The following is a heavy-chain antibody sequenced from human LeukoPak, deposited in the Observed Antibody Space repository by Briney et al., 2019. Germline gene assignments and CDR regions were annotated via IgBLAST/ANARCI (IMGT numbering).Heavy chain of an antibody. Sequence: PGRSLRLSCAASGFTFSSYAMHWVRQAPGKGLEWVAVISYDGSNKYYADSVKGRFTISRDNSKNTLYLQMNSLRAEDTAVYYCAKAIWVAATSSWFCLDYWGQGTLVTVSS. CDR2: ISYDGSNK. V-gene: IGHV3-30-3*01. CDR3: AKAIWVAATSSWFCLDY. CDR1: GFTFSSYA. D-gene: IGHD3-10*01. J-gene: IGHJ4*02.